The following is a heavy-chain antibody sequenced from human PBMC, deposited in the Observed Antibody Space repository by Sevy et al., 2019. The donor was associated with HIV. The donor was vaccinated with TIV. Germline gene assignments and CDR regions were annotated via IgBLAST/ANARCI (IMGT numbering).Heavy chain of an antibody. J-gene: IGHJ4*02. CDR3: TRRASRVYGDHLNLY. CDR1: GFTFGDYA. Sequence: GGSLRLSCTASGFTFGDYAMSWFRQAPGRGLEWVGFIRSETYGETTEYAASVKGRLTVSRDDSNNIVYLQMNSLNTEDKAVYYCTRRASRVYGDHLNLYWGQGTLVTVSS. V-gene: IGHV3-49*03. D-gene: IGHD2-21*02. CDR2: IRSETYGETT.